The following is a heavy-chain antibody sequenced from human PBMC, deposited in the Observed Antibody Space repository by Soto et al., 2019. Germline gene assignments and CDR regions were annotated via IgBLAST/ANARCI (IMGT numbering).Heavy chain of an antibody. J-gene: IGHJ4*02. Sequence: ASVKVSCKASGYTFTSYGISWVRQAPGQGLEWMGWISAYNGNTNYAQKLQGRVTMTTGTSTSTAYMELRSLRSDDTAVYYCARDFIVVVVAATHYFDYWGQGTLVTVSS. CDR1: GYTFTSYG. D-gene: IGHD2-15*01. CDR3: ARDFIVVVVAATHYFDY. CDR2: ISAYNGNT. V-gene: IGHV1-18*01.